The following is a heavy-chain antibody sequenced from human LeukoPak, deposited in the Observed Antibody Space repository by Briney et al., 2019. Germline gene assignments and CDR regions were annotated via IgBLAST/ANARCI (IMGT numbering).Heavy chain of an antibody. V-gene: IGHV3-21*01. CDR1: GVSFSSYT. D-gene: IGHD3-3*01. CDR3: ARGGRFLDD. CDR2: ISGRSLYI. J-gene: IGHJ4*02. Sequence: GGSLRLSCAASGVSFSSYTMNWVRQAPGEGLEWVSSISGRSLYIYYADSLKGRFTISRDNAKNSLYLQMNSLRADDTAVYYCARGGRFLDDWGRGTLVTVSS.